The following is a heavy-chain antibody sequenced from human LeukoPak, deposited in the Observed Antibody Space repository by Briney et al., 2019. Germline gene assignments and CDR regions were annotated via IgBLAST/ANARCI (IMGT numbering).Heavy chain of an antibody. CDR1: GFTFSSYG. CDR3: AKDAEKYSSGWYHDY. Sequence: GRSLRPSCAASGFTFSSYGMHWVRQAPGKGLEWVAVISYDGSNKYYADSVKGRFTISRDNSKNTLYLQMNSLRAEDTAVYYCAKDAEKYSSGWYHDYWGQGTLVTVSS. CDR2: ISYDGSNK. J-gene: IGHJ4*02. V-gene: IGHV3-30*18. D-gene: IGHD6-19*01.